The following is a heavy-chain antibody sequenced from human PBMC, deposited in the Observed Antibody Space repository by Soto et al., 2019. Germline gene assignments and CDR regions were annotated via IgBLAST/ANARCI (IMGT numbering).Heavy chain of an antibody. V-gene: IGHV1-3*01. CDR1: GYTFTSYA. D-gene: IGHD1-7*01. Sequence: ASVKVSCKASGYTFTSYAMHWVRQAPGQRLEWMGWINAGNGNTKYSQKFQGRVTITRDTSASTAYMELSSLRSADTAVYYCARDHDGTGTTYGMDVWGQGTTVTVSS. CDR3: ARDHDGTGTTYGMDV. J-gene: IGHJ6*02. CDR2: INAGNGNT.